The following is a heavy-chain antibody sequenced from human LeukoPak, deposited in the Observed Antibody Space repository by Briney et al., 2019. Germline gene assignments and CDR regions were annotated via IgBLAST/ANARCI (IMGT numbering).Heavy chain of an antibody. CDR3: ARGRGIPRYSSGWYTRYYYGMDV. D-gene: IGHD6-19*01. Sequence: GGSLRLSCAASGFTFSSYEMNWVRQAPGKGLEWVSYISSSGSTIYYADSVKGRFTISRDNAKNSLYLQMNSLRAEDTAVYYCARGRGIPRYSSGWYTRYYYGMDVWGQGTTVTVS. CDR2: ISSSGSTI. J-gene: IGHJ6*02. CDR1: GFTFSSYE. V-gene: IGHV3-48*03.